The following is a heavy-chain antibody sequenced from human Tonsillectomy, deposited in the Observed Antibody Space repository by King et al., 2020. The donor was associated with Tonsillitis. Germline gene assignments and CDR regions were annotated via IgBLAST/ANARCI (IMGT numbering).Heavy chain of an antibody. D-gene: IGHD3-22*01. J-gene: IGHJ1*01. V-gene: IGHV2-5*01. CDR1: GVSLTTSGVG. CDR2: IYWNDDK. CDR3: AHSTTYYKDTSGYYPEYIQH. Sequence: ITLKESGPTLVKPTQTLTLTCTFSGVSLTTSGVGVGWIRQPPGKALEWLALIYWNDDKRYSPSLKSRLTITKDTSKNQVVLTMTNMDPVDTATYYCAHSTTYYKDTSGYYPEYIQHWGQGTLVTVSS.